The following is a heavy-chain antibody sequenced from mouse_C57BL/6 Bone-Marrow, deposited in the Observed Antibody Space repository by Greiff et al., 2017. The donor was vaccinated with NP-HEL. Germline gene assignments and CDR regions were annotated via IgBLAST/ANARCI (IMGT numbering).Heavy chain of an antibody. CDR1: GYTFTSYW. D-gene: IGHD2-3*01. J-gene: IGHJ2*01. V-gene: IGHV1-64*01. CDR3: ARWESLRWDYFDY. CDR2: IHPNSGST. Sequence: QVQLQQPGAELVKPGASVKLSCKASGYTFTSYWMHWVKQRPGQGLEWIGMIHPNSGSTNYNEKFKSKATLTVDKSSSTAYMQLSSLTSEDSAVYCCARWESLRWDYFDYWGQGTTLTVSS.